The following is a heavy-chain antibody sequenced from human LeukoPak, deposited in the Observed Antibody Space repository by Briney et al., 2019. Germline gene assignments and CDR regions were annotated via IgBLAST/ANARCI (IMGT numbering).Heavy chain of an antibody. Sequence: ASVKVSCKASGYTFTTYGISWVRQAPGQGLEWMGWISVYNGNTNYAQKLQGRVTMTTDTSTSTAYMELRSLRSDDTAVYYCARVPRGDFWSGLAYYYYYYMDVWGKGTTVTVSS. V-gene: IGHV1-18*01. D-gene: IGHD3-3*01. CDR1: GYTFTTYG. CDR2: ISVYNGNT. CDR3: ARVPRGDFWSGLAYYYYYYMDV. J-gene: IGHJ6*03.